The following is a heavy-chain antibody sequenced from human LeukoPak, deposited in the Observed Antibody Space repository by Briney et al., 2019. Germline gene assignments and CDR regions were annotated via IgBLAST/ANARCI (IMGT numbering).Heavy chain of an antibody. J-gene: IGHJ2*01. CDR3: ARDRGYDFWSGSFDH. V-gene: IGHV3-13*01. CDR1: GFNFNAYD. CDR2: IGTHGDT. Sequence: PGGSLRLSCAASGFNFNAYDMHWVRQVPGKSLEWVAAIGTHGDTYYGDSMKGRFTISRDNAKKSLYLQMNCLRAGDTAVYYCARDRGYDFWSGSFDHWGRGALVTVSS. D-gene: IGHD3-3*01.